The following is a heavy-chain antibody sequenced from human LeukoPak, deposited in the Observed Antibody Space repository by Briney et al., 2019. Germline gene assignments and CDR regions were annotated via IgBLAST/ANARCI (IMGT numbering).Heavy chain of an antibody. CDR1: GGSFSGYY. J-gene: IGHJ3*02. Sequence: PSETLSLTCAVYGGSFSGYYWSWIRQPPGKGLEWIGEINYSGSTNYNPSLKSRVTISVDTSENQFSLKLSSVTAADTAVYYCARGVTYYYGSGTYYSRKDAFDIWGQGTMVTVSS. V-gene: IGHV4-34*01. CDR3: ARGVTYYYGSGTYYSRKDAFDI. D-gene: IGHD3-10*01. CDR2: INYSGST.